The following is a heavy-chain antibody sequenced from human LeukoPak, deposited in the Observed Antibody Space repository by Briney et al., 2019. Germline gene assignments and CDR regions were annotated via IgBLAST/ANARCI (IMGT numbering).Heavy chain of an antibody. D-gene: IGHD3-22*01. Sequence: SETLSLTCTVSGGSISSGSYYWSWIRQPAGKGLEWIGRIYTSGSTNYNPSLKSRVTISVDTSKNQFSLKLSSVTAADTAVYYCARSPITVIVVGFDYWGQGTLVTVSS. CDR1: GGSISSGSYY. J-gene: IGHJ4*02. CDR2: IYTSGST. CDR3: ARSPITVIVVGFDY. V-gene: IGHV4-61*02.